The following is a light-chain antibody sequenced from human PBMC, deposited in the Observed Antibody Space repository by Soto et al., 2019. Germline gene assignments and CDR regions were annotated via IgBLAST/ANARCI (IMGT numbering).Light chain of an antibody. V-gene: IGKV1-12*01. J-gene: IGKJ2*01. CDR3: QQNSTFPFT. Sequence: DIQMTQSPSSVSASVGDRVTITCRASQGISSWLAWYQRKPGKAPKLLIYAASSLHSGVPSRFSGSGSGTDFTLTINSLQPEDFATYYCQQNSTFPFTFGQGTKVDIK. CDR1: QGISSW. CDR2: AAS.